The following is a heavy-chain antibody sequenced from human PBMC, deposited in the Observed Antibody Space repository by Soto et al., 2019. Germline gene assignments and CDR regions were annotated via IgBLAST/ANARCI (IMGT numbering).Heavy chain of an antibody. V-gene: IGHV4-34*01. CDR1: GGSLSGSY. J-gene: IGHJ4*02. CDR3: ASPGYCSDGTCYPDY. CDR2: IHHSGST. D-gene: IGHD2-15*01. Sequence: SETLSLTCAVYGGSLSGSYWSWIRQPPGTGLEWIGEIHHSGSTYYNPSLKSRVTLSVDTSKNQFSLKLNSVTAADTAVYYCASPGYCSDGTCYPDYWGQGTLVTAPQ.